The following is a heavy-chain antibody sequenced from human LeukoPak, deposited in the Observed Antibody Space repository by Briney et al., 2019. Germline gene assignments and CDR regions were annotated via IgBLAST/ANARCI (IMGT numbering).Heavy chain of an antibody. Sequence: PSETLSLTCTVSGGSISSYYWSWIRQPPGKGLEWIGYIYYSGSTNYNPSLKSRVTISVDTSKNQFSLKLSSVTAADTAVYYCATRYGSGSYEDYWGQGTLVTVSS. CDR2: IYYSGST. V-gene: IGHV4-59*12. J-gene: IGHJ4*02. CDR3: ATRYGSGSYEDY. D-gene: IGHD3-10*01. CDR1: GGSISSYY.